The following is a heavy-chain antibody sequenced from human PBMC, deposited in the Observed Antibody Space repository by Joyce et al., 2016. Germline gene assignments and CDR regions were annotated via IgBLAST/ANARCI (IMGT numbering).Heavy chain of an antibody. D-gene: IGHD3-10*01. V-gene: IGHV1-2*02. J-gene: IGHJ6*03. CDR2: IRLNTGET. Sequence: QVPLVQSGAEVNKPGASVKVSCKAFGRAASLFFLHWVRQAPRHGLEGMGWIRLNTGETKSAQQFQGRVSMTWDSSVNTAYMELSSLRSDDTAVYYCARGSSVLGVGFGEASLRKETADYMDVWGKGTTVIVSS. CDR1: GRAASLFF. CDR3: ARGSSVLGVGFGEASLRKETADYMDV.